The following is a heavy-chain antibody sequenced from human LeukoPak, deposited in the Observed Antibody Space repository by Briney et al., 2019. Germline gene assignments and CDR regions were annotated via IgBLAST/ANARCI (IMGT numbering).Heavy chain of an antibody. D-gene: IGHD6-19*01. V-gene: IGHV3-48*01. CDR2: ISSSSSTI. J-gene: IGHJ4*02. CDR1: GFTFSSYS. CDR3: ARDSSPEQWLVPFDY. Sequence: GGSLRLSCAASGFTFSSYSMNWVRQAPGKGLELVSYISSSSSTIYYADSVKGRFTISRDNAKNSLYLQMNSLRAEDTAVYYCARDSSPEQWLVPFDYWGQGTLVTVSS.